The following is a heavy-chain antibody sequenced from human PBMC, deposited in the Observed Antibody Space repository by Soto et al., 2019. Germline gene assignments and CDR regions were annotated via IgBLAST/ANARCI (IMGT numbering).Heavy chain of an antibody. CDR3: ARNESGAARYNWFDP. J-gene: IGHJ5*02. CDR2: ISAYNGNT. Sequence: VKGSRKDSGYTFTSYRSSWVRKAPGQGLEWMGWISAYNGNTNDDQKLQGRVTMTTDTSTSTAYMELRSLRSDDTAVYCCARNESGAARYNWFDPWGQGTLVTVSS. V-gene: IGHV1-18*01. CDR1: GYTFTSYR. D-gene: IGHD6-6*01.